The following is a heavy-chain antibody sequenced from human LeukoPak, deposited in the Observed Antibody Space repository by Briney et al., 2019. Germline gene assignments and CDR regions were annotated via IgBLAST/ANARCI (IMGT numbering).Heavy chain of an antibody. J-gene: IGHJ4*02. CDR2: MYSGGST. CDR1: EFSVGSNY. D-gene: IGHD3-10*01. CDR3: AKEPPSGSYYIPGY. Sequence: GGSLRLSCAASEFSVGSNYMTWVRQAPGKGLEWVSLMYSGGSTHYSDSVKGRFTISRDNSKNTSYLQMNSLRAEDTAVYYCAKEPPSGSYYIPGYWGQGTLVTVSS. V-gene: IGHV3-66*01.